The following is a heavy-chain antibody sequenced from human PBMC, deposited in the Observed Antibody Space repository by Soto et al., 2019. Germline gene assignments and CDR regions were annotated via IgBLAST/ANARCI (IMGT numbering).Heavy chain of an antibody. CDR3: AKDMKWGGMTTIHYFDS. D-gene: IGHD4-17*01. CDR2: ISSNSDTI. J-gene: IGHJ4*02. Sequence: EVQLVESGGGLVQPGRSLRLSCAASGFTVDDYAMHWVRQAPGKGLEWVSGISSNSDTIDYADSVKGRVTISRDNAKNSLFLQMNSLRPEDTALYYCAKDMKWGGMTTIHYFDSWGQGTLVTVSS. CDR1: GFTVDDYA. V-gene: IGHV3-9*01.